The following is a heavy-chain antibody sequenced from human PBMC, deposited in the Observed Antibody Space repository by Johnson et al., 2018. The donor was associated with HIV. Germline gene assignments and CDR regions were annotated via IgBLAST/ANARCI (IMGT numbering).Heavy chain of an antibody. CDR1: GFTFSSYA. V-gene: IGHV3-23*04. CDR3: ATRITMVQGVIKGDAFDI. Sequence: VQLVESGGGLVQPGGSLRLSCAASGFTFSSYAMSWVRQAPGKGLEWVSAISGSGGSTYYADSVKGRFTISRDNSKNTLYLQMNSLSAEDKAVYYCATRITMVQGVIKGDAFDIWGQGTMVTVSS. J-gene: IGHJ3*02. CDR2: ISGSGGST. D-gene: IGHD3-10*01.